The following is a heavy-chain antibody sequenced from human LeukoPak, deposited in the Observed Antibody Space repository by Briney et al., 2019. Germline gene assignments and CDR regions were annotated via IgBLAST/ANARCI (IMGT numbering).Heavy chain of an antibody. V-gene: IGHV1-18*01. J-gene: IGHJ4*02. D-gene: IGHD4-23*01. CDR2: ISAYNGNT. Sequence: GASVKVSCKASGYTLTSYGISWVRQAPGQGLEWMGWISAYNGNTNYAQKLQGRVTLTTDTSTSTAYMDLRSLRSDDTAVYYCARLVTAVVEFDYWGQGTLVTVSS. CDR3: ARLVTAVVEFDY. CDR1: GYTLTSYG.